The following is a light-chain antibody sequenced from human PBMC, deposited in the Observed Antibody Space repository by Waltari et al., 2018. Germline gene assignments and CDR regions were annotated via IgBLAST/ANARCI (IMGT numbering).Light chain of an antibody. Sequence: DIQMTQSPSTLSASVGDRVTISCRASESISSWLAWYQQRPGKAPRLLIYKASRLESGVPSRFSGSVSGTEFTLTITSLQPDDFATYYCQQYDTFSATFGPGTTVEI. J-gene: IGKJ1*01. V-gene: IGKV1-5*03. CDR1: ESISSW. CDR2: KAS. CDR3: QQYDTFSAT.